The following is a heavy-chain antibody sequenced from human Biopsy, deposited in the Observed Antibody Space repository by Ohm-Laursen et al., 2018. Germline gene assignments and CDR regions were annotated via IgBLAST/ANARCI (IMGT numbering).Heavy chain of an antibody. CDR3: ARNTGWYGDLYYFDH. D-gene: IGHD6-19*01. CDR1: GYSFTSYY. V-gene: IGHV1-46*01. Sequence: GASVKVSCNASGYSFTSYYMHWVRQAPGQGLEWMGMINPSGSTTSYPQIFQGRVTMTRDTSKSTVYMELSSLRSADTAVYFCARNTGWYGDLYYFDHWGQGTLVTVSS. CDR2: INPSGSTT. J-gene: IGHJ4*02.